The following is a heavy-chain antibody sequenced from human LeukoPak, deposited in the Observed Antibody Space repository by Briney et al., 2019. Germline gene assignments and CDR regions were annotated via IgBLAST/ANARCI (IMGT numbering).Heavy chain of an antibody. D-gene: IGHD2-2*02. CDR3: ARRGYCSSTSCYIGPYYYYMDV. Sequence: SETLSLTCTVSGGSISSYYWSWIRQPPGKGLEWIGYIYYSGSTNYNPSLKSRVTISVDTSKNQFSLKLSSVTAADTAVYYCARRGYCSSTSCYIGPYYYYMDVWGKGTTVTVSS. CDR2: IYYSGST. V-gene: IGHV4-59*08. J-gene: IGHJ6*03. CDR1: GGSISSYY.